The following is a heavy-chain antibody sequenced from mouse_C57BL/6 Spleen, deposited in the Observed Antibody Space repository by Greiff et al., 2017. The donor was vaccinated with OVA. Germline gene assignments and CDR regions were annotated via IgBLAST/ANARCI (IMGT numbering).Heavy chain of an antibody. CDR2: IYPGSGST. V-gene: IGHV1-55*01. Sequence: VQLQQPGAELVKPGASVKMSCKASGYTFTSYWITWVKQRPGQGLEWIGDIYPGSGSTNYNEKFKSKATLTVDISSSTAYMQLSSLTSEDSAVYYCAREAYWYFDVWGTGTTVTVSS. J-gene: IGHJ1*03. D-gene: IGHD3-2*02. CDR3: AREAYWYFDV. CDR1: GYTFTSYW.